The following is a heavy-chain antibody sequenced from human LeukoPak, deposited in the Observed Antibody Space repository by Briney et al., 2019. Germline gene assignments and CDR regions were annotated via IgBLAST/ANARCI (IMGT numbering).Heavy chain of an antibody. CDR3: AKDLRLASSGWYGDYYYGMDV. CDR1: GFTFSSYG. V-gene: IGHV3-30*18. D-gene: IGHD6-19*01. Sequence: PGGSLRLSCAASGFTFSSYGMHWVRQAPGKGLEWVAVISYDGSNKYYADSVKGRFTISRDNSKNTLYLQMNSLRAEDTAVYYCAKDLRLASSGWYGDYYYGMDVWGQGTTVTVSS. J-gene: IGHJ6*02. CDR2: ISYDGSNK.